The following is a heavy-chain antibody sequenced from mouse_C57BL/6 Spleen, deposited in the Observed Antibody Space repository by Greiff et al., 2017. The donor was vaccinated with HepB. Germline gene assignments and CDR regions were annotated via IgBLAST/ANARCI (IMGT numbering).Heavy chain of an antibody. CDR1: GFNIKNTY. CDR3: ARSYGSSYYGAMDY. Sequence: VQLKESVAELVRPGASVKLSCTASGFNIKNTYMHWVKQRPEQGLEWIGRIDPANGNTKYAPKFQGKATITADTSSNPAYLQLSSLTSEDTAIYYCARSYGSSYYGAMDYWGQGTSVTVSS. D-gene: IGHD1-1*01. CDR2: IDPANGNT. J-gene: IGHJ4*01. V-gene: IGHV14-3*01.